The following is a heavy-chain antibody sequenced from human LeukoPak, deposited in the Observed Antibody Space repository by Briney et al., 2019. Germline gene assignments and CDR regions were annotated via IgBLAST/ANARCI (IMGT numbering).Heavy chain of an antibody. CDR2: IKQDGSKG. V-gene: IGHV3-7*05. CDR3: TKEGI. CDR1: GFTFSSST. Sequence: GGSLRLSCATSGFTFSSSTMNWVRQAPGKGLQWVAYIKQDGSKGYYVDSVKGRFTISRDNAKNSLYLQMNSLRAEDTAVYYCTKEGIWGQGTMVTVS. J-gene: IGHJ3*02.